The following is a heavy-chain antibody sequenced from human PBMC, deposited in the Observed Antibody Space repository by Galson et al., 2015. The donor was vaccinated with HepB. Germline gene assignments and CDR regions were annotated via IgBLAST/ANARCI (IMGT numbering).Heavy chain of an antibody. Sequence: QSGAEVKKPGESLRISCKGSGYSFTSYWISWVRQMPGKGLEWMGRIDPSDSYTNYSPSFQGHVTISADKSISTAYLQWSSLKASDTAMYYCARHVVRAVRGVIITQRKWFDPWGQGTLVTVSS. CDR2: IDPSDSYT. CDR1: GYSFTSYW. CDR3: ARHVVRAVRGVIITQRKWFDP. D-gene: IGHD3-10*01. J-gene: IGHJ5*02. V-gene: IGHV5-10-1*01.